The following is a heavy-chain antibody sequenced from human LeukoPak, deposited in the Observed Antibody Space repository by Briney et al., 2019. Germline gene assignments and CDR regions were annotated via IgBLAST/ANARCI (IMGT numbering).Heavy chain of an antibody. CDR2: IYYSGST. J-gene: IGHJ4*02. V-gene: IGHV4-59*08. D-gene: IGHD6-13*01. Sequence: SETLSLTCTVSGGSISSYYWSWIRQTPGKGLEWIGDIYYSGSTNYNPSLKSRVTISVDTSKNQLSLKLSSVTAADTAVYYCARHTDIAPLSSLKYWGQGTLVTVST. CDR1: GGSISSYY. CDR3: ARHTDIAPLSSLKY.